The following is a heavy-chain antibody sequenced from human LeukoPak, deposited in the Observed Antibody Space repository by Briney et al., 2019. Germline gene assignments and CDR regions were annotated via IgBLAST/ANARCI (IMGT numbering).Heavy chain of an antibody. Sequence: GGSLRLSCAASGFTFKLYWMHWIRQVPGKGPVWVARINDDGSDTVYADSVKGRFTISRDDAKNMLFLQMNSLRGEDTAVYHCIRGGPSTWFWGQGTLVTVSS. CDR3: IRGGPSTWF. D-gene: IGHD3-22*01. V-gene: IGHV3-74*01. CDR2: INDDGSDT. CDR1: GFTFKLYW. J-gene: IGHJ4*02.